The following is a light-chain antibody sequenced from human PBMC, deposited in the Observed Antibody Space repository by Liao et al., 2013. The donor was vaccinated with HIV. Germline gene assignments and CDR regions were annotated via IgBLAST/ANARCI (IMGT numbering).Light chain of an antibody. Sequence: SYVVTQPPSVSVSPGQTATITCSGDKLGEKYASWYQQKPGQSPVLVIYEDTKRPSGIPGRFSGSNSENTATLTISGTQPMDEADYYCQAWDSGSYVVFGGGTKLTVL. CDR2: EDT. J-gene: IGLJ2*01. CDR1: KLGEKY. CDR3: QAWDSGSYVV. V-gene: IGLV3-1*01.